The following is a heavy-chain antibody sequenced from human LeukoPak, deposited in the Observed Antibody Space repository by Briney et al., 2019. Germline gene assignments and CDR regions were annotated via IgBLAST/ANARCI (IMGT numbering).Heavy chain of an antibody. Sequence: SETLSLTCTVYSGSFSDYYWNWIRQPPGKGLEWIGEINHSGSTKYNPSLKSRVTISVDTSKNQFSLKLSSVTAADTAVYYCARSGPITMIRGPAYWGQGTLVTVSS. CDR2: INHSGST. V-gene: IGHV4-34*01. J-gene: IGHJ4*02. D-gene: IGHD3-10*01. CDR1: SGSFSDYY. CDR3: ARSGPITMIRGPAY.